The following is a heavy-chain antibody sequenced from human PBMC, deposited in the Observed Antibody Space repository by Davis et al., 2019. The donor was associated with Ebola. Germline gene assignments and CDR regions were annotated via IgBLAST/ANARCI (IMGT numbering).Heavy chain of an antibody. CDR2: IIPIFGTA. D-gene: IGHD4-11*01. J-gene: IGHJ6*02. V-gene: IGHV1-69*13. CDR3: ARGTVIATTWSGYGMDV. Sequence: SVKVSCKASGDTFSSYAITWVRQAPGQGLEWMGGIIPIFGTANYTQKLQGRVTITADESTSTAYMELSSLRSEDTAVYYCARGTVIATTWSGYGMDVWGQGTTVTVSS. CDR1: GDTFSSYA.